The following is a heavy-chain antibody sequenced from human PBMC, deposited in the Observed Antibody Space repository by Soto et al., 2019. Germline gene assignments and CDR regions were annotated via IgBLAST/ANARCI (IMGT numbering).Heavy chain of an antibody. J-gene: IGHJ5*02. V-gene: IGHV4-34*01. D-gene: IGHD3-22*01. CDR2: INHSGST. CDR3: ARGSTYYYDSSGYYL. CDR1: GGSFSGYY. Sequence: PSETLSLTCAVYGGSFSGYYWSWIRQPPGKGLEWIGEINHSGSTNYNPSLKSRVTISVDTSKNQFSLKLSSVTAADTAVYYCARGSTYYYDSSGYYLWGQGTLVTVSS.